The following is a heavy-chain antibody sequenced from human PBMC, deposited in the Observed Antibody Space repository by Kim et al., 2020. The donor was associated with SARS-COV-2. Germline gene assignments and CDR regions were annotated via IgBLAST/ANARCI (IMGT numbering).Heavy chain of an antibody. V-gene: IGHV3-66*02. Sequence: GGSLRLSCAASGFTVSSNYMSWVRQAPGKGLEWVSVIYSGGSTYYADSVKGRFTISRDNSKNTLYLQMNSLRAEDTAVYYCARLSLWFGELFHDYWGQGTLVTVSS. CDR1: GFTVSSNY. D-gene: IGHD3-10*01. CDR2: IYSGGST. J-gene: IGHJ4*02. CDR3: ARLSLWFGELFHDY.